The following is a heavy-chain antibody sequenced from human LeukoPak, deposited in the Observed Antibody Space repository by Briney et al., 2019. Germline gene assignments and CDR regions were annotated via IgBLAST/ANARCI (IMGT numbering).Heavy chain of an antibody. J-gene: IGHJ6*03. D-gene: IGHD6-6*01. CDR3: ARVLSSSSYCYMDV. V-gene: IGHV4-59*01. Sequence: PSETLSLTCTVSGGSISSYYWSWIRQPPGKGLEWIGYIYYSGSTNYNPSLKSRVTISVDTSKNQFSLKLSSVTAADTAVYYCARVLSSSSYCYMDVWGKGTTVTVSS. CDR2: IYYSGST. CDR1: GGSISSYY.